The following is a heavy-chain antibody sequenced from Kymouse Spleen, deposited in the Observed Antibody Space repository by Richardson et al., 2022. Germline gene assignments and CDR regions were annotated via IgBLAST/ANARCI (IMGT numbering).Heavy chain of an antibody. CDR1: GGSFSGYY. J-gene: IGHJ6*02. CDR3: ARRVVTGYYYYYGMDV. Sequence: QVQLQQWGAGLLKPSETLSLTCAVYGGSFSGYYWSWIRQPPGKGLEWIGEINHSGSTNYNPSLKSRVTISVDTSKNQFSLKLSSVTAADTAVYYCARRVVTGYYYYYGMDVWGQGTTVTVSS. V-gene: IGHV4-34*01. D-gene: IGHD5-18,IGHD3-22*01,IGHD3-3*01. CDR2: INHSGST.